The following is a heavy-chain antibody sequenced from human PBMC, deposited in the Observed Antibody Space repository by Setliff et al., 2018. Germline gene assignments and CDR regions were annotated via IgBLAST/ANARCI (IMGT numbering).Heavy chain of an antibody. CDR3: ARSHYYASGNSHYYYMDV. V-gene: IGHV4-4*08. J-gene: IGHJ6*03. CDR1: GASISSYY. D-gene: IGHD3-10*01. Sequence: SETLSLTCTVSGASISSYYWSWIRQPPGKGLEWIGYIYTSGGTNYNPSLKSRVTISVDTSKNHFSLRLSSVAVADTAMYYCARSHYYASGNSHYYYMDVWGKGTAVTVSS. CDR2: IYTSGGT.